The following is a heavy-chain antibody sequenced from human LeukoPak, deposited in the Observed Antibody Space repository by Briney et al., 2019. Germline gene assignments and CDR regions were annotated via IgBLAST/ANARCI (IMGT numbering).Heavy chain of an antibody. Sequence: GRSLRLSCAASGFTLSDSAIHWVRQASGKGLGWVGLIDRPAKSYATAYGASVGGRFTISRDDSKNTAYLQMDSLKTEDTALYYCTRDRGTYNWLDPWGQGTLVTVSS. D-gene: IGHD1-26*01. J-gene: IGHJ5*02. CDR3: TRDRGTYNWLDP. CDR1: GFTLSDSA. CDR2: IDRPAKSYAT. V-gene: IGHV3-73*01.